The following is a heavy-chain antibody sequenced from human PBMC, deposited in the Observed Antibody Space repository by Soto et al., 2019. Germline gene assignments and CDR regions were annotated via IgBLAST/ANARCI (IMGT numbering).Heavy chain of an antibody. CDR1: VFPFGANA. CDR3: ATEMEATQGPFDN. V-gene: IGHV3-23*01. D-gene: IGHD1-26*01. Sequence: SLRLSCVVSVFPFGANAMSWVRQAPGKGLEWVSGLSNTGRRTSYADSVKGRFNISRDNSENTVYLQMNSMRVEDTAVYYCATEMEATQGPFDNWGQGTLVTVSS. CDR2: LSNTGRRT. J-gene: IGHJ4*02.